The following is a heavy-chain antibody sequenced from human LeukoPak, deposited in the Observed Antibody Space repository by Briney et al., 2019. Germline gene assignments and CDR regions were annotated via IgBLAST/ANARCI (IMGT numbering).Heavy chain of an antibody. Sequence: ASVKVSCKASGYTFTAYCMHWVRQAPGQGLEWMGWINPNSGGTNYAQKFKGWVTLTRDTSINTTYMELSRPASDVTAVYFCARGTPGSYLGYWGQGTLVTVSP. D-gene: IGHD3-16*02. V-gene: IGHV1-2*04. CDR3: ARGTPGSYLGY. CDR2: INPNSGGT. CDR1: GYTFTAYC. J-gene: IGHJ4*02.